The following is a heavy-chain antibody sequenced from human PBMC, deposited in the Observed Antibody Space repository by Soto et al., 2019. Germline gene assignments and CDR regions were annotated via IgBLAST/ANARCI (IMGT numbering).Heavy chain of an antibody. J-gene: IGHJ6*02. V-gene: IGHV3-21*01. Sequence: GGSLRLSCAASGFTFSSYSMNWVRQAPGKGLEWVSSISSSSSYIYYADSVKGRFTISRDNAKNSLYLQMNSLRAEDTAVYYCARDTIYMVRGGGDSPYYYYYGMDCWGQGTTVTVSS. D-gene: IGHD3-10*01. CDR1: GFTFSSYS. CDR2: ISSSSSYI. CDR3: ARDTIYMVRGGGDSPYYYYYGMDC.